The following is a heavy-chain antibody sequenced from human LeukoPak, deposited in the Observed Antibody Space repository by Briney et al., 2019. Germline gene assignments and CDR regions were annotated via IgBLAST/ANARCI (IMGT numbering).Heavy chain of an antibody. V-gene: IGHV3-30*18. CDR3: AKDRAVAATYFDH. J-gene: IGHJ4*02. Sequence: GGSLRLSCAASGFTFSSYGMHWVRQAPGKGLEWVAVISYDGSNKYYADSVKGRFTISRDNSKNTLYLQMNSLRAEDTAVYYCAKDRAVAATYFDHWGQGTLVTVSS. D-gene: IGHD2-15*01. CDR2: ISYDGSNK. CDR1: GFTFSSYG.